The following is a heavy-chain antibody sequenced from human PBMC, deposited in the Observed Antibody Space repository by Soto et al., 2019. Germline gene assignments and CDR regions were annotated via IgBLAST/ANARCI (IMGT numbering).Heavy chain of an antibody. CDR2: IIPVFQTA. D-gene: IGHD3-22*01. CDR3: ARGGSGYTWFNEF. Sequence: QEQLVQSGAEVKKPGSSVKVSCKASGGPFSSYPISWVRQVPGQGLEWMGGIIPVFQTAYYTQRFQGRVTITADESTNTAYMERSSLRSEDTAIYYCARGGSGYTWFNEFWGQGTLVTVSS. V-gene: IGHV1-69*01. J-gene: IGHJ4*02. CDR1: GGPFSSYP.